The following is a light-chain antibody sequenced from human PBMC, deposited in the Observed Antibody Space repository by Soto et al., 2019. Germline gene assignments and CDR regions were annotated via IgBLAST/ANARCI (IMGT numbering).Light chain of an antibody. CDR3: QHYNSD. CDR1: QGISVW. V-gene: IGKV1-5*01. Sequence: DIQMTQSPSSLSASVGDRVTITCRASQGISVWLAWYQQKPGRAPKLLIYDASNLQSGVPSRFSGSGSGTEFTLTISSLQPDDFATYYCQHYNSDVGGGTKVDTK. J-gene: IGKJ4*01. CDR2: DAS.